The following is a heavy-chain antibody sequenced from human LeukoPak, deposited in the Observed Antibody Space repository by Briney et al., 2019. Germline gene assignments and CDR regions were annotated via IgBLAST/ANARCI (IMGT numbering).Heavy chain of an antibody. CDR2: ISYDGSTK. CDR3: ARGYYIDV. Sequence: GRSLRLSCAASGFTFRTYPMHWVRQAPGKGLEWVAVISYDGSTKYYADSVKGRFTISRDNSKNTLSLQMNSLRVEDTAVYYCARGYYIDVWGKGTTVPASS. V-gene: IGHV3-30*01. CDR1: GFTFRTYP. J-gene: IGHJ6*03.